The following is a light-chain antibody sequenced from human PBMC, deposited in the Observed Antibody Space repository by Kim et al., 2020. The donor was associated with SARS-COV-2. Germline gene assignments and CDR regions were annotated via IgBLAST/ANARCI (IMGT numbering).Light chain of an antibody. CDR2: WAS. Sequence: DIVMTQSPDSLAVSLGERATINCKSSQSVLYSSNNKNYLAWYQHKPGQSPKLLIYWASTRESGVPDRFSGSGSGADFTLTITSLQAEDVAVYYCQQYYNTPLTFGGGTKVDIK. CDR1: QSVLYSSNNKNY. J-gene: IGKJ4*01. CDR3: QQYYNTPLT. V-gene: IGKV4-1*01.